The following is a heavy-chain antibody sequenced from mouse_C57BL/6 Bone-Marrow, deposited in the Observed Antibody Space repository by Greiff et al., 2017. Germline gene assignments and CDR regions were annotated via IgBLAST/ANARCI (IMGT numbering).Heavy chain of an antibody. V-gene: IGHV1-81*01. J-gene: IGHJ4*01. Sequence: VQLQQSGAELARPGASVKLSCKASGYTFTSYGISWVKQRTGQGLEWIGEIYPRSGNTYYNEKFKGKATLTADKSSSTAYMELRSLTSEDSAVYFCARSGRLRRGYAMDDWGQGTSVTVSS. CDR2: IYPRSGNT. D-gene: IGHD2-4*01. CDR1: GYTFTSYG. CDR3: ARSGRLRRGYAMDD.